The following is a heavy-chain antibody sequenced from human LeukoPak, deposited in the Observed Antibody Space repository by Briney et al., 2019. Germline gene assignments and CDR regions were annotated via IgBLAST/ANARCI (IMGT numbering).Heavy chain of an antibody. V-gene: IGHV1-18*01. Sequence: GASVKVSCKASGYTFTSYGISWVRQAPGQGLEWMGWISAYNGNTNYAQKLQGRVTMTTDTSTSTAYMELRSLRSDDTAVYYCARDIFTGDSIAAAGTVWFDPWGQGTLVTVSS. J-gene: IGHJ5*02. D-gene: IGHD6-13*01. CDR3: ARDIFTGDSIAAAGTVWFDP. CDR1: GYTFTSYG. CDR2: ISAYNGNT.